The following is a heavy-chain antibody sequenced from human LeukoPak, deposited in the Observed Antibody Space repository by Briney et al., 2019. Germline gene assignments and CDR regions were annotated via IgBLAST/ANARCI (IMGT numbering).Heavy chain of an antibody. CDR2: IYTTGIT. Sequence: SETLSLTCTVSGGSISSYYWSRIRQPAGKGLEWIGRIYTTGITNYNPSLKSRVTMSVDTSKNQFSLKLTSVTAADTAVYYCARDGYYYDSSGYYFWGQGTLVTVSS. J-gene: IGHJ4*02. D-gene: IGHD3-22*01. V-gene: IGHV4-4*07. CDR3: ARDGYYYDSSGYYF. CDR1: GGSISSYY.